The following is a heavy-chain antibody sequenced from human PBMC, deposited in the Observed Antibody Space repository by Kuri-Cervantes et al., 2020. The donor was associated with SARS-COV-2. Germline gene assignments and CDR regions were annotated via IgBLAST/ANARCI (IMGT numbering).Heavy chain of an antibody. CDR1: GYTFTSYY. CDR2: INPSGGST. V-gene: IGHV1-46*01. Sequence: ASVKVSCKASGYTFTSYYMHWVRQAPGQGLEWMGIINPSGGSTSYAQKFQGRVTITADESTSTAYMELSSLRSEDTAVYYCAKSGDVDTAMVDYYYYGMDVWGQGTTVTVSS. J-gene: IGHJ6*02. CDR3: AKSGDVDTAMVDYYYYGMDV. D-gene: IGHD5-18*01.